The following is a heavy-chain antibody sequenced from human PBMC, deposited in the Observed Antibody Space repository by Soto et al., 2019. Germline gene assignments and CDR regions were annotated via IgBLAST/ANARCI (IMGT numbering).Heavy chain of an antibody. Sequence: GASVKVPCKAFGYTFTSYGISWVRQAPGQGLEWMGWISAYNGNTNYAQKLQGRVTMTTYTSTSTAYMELRSLRSAKTPVYYCARGHYFWSGYETANSYGMEVWGQGTRAT. J-gene: IGHJ6*02. CDR3: ARGHYFWSGYETANSYGMEV. D-gene: IGHD3-3*01. V-gene: IGHV1-18*01. CDR2: ISAYNGNT. CDR1: GYTFTSYG.